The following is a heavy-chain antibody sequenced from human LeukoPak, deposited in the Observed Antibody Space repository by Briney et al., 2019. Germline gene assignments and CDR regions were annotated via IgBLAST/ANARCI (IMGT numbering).Heavy chain of an antibody. J-gene: IGHJ5*02. D-gene: IGHD3-22*01. CDR3: AGAPYDSSGS. V-gene: IGHV4-34*01. CDR2: INHSGST. CDR1: GGSFSGYY. Sequence: SETLSLTCAVYGGSFSGYYWSWIRQPPGKGLEWIGEINHSGSTNYNPSLKSRVTISVDTSKNQFSLKLSSVTAADTAVYYCAGAPYDSSGSWGQGTPVTVSS.